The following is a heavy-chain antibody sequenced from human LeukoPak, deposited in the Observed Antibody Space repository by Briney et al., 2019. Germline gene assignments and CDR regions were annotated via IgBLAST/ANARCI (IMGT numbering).Heavy chain of an antibody. J-gene: IGHJ5*02. CDR3: ARGNWNYASFWFDP. V-gene: IGHV4-59*01. Sequence: SETLSLTCTVSGGSISSYYWSWLRQPPGKGLEWIGYISYSGSTNYNPSPKSRVSISVETSKDQFSLKLSSVTAADTAVYYCARGNWNYASFWFDPWGQGTLVTVSS. D-gene: IGHD1-7*01. CDR1: GGSISSYY. CDR2: ISYSGST.